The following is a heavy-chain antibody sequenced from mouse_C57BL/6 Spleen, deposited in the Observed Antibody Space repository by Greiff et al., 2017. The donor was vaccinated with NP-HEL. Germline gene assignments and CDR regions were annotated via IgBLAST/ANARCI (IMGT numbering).Heavy chain of an antibody. J-gene: IGHJ1*03. CDR3: ASITTSYYGSPYWYFDV. D-gene: IGHD1-1*01. Sequence: QVQLQQPGAELVMPGASVKLSCKASGYTFTSYWMHWVKQRPGQGLEWIGEIDPSDSYTNYNQKFKGKSTLTVDKSSSTAYMQLSSLTSEDSAVYYCASITTSYYGSPYWYFDVWGTGTTVTVSS. CDR2: IDPSDSYT. CDR1: GYTFTSYW. V-gene: IGHV1-69*01.